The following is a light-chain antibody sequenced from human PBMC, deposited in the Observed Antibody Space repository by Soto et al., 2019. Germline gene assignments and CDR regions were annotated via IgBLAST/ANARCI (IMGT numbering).Light chain of an antibody. J-gene: IGKJ1*01. Sequence: EIVMTQSPATLSVSPGERATLSCRSSHSVSSNLAWYQHTPGHAPRLLIYGASSRATGIPAMFSGSGSGTEFTLTISSLQSEDFAVYFCQQYNFRWTFGQGTKVDIK. CDR1: HSVSSN. V-gene: IGKV3-15*01. CDR3: QQYNFRWT. CDR2: GAS.